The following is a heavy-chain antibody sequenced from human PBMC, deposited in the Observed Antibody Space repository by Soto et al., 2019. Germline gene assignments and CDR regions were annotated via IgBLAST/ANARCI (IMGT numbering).Heavy chain of an antibody. CDR1: GGSISSGGYY. CDR3: ARAPVDIVATRLFDY. V-gene: IGHV4-31*03. CDR2: IYYSGST. Sequence: SETLSLTCTVSGGSISSGGYYWSWIRQHPGKGLEWIGYIYYSGSTYYNPSLKSRVTISVDTSKNQFSLKLSSVTAADTAVYYCARAPVDIVATRLFDYWGQGTLVTVS. D-gene: IGHD5-12*01. J-gene: IGHJ4*02.